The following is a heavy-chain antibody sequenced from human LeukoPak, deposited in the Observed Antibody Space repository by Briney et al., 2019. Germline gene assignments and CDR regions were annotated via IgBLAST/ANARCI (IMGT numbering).Heavy chain of an antibody. V-gene: IGHV3-43*01. CDR3: AKDLTYQSSGSVIDT. CDR2: VNWHGTT. Sequence: GGSLRLSCAASRFIFEDYTMHWVRQVPGKTLEWVSLVNWHGTTYYADSLKGRFTISRDNSKNSLYLQMDSLRTEDTAFYYCAKDLTYQSSGSVIDTWGLGTLVTVSS. CDR1: RFIFEDYT. D-gene: IGHD3-22*01. J-gene: IGHJ5*02.